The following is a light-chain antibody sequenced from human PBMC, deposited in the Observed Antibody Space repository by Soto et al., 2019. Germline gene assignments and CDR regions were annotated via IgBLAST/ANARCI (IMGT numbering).Light chain of an antibody. J-gene: IGLJ1*01. V-gene: IGLV2-14*01. CDR1: SSDVGGYNY. CDR2: EVS. Sequence: QSALTQPGSVSGSPGQSITISCTGTSSDVGGYNYVSWYQQHPGKAPKLMIYEVSNRPSGVSNRFSGSKSGNTASLTISGLQAEDDADYYCSSYTSSSTPVFGTGTKLTVL. CDR3: SSYTSSSTPV.